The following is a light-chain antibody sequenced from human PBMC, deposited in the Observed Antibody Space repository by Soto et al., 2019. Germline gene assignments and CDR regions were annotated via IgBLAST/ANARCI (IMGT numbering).Light chain of an antibody. CDR2: GAS. CDR3: HQYGSSPAT. Sequence: EIVMTQSPATLSASPGERATLSFRASQSVSSSFLAWYQQKPGQAPRLLIYGASSRATGIPDRFSGSGSGTDFTLTISRLEPEDFAVYYCHQYGSSPATFGQGTKVDIK. J-gene: IGKJ1*01. V-gene: IGKV3-20*01. CDR1: QSVSSSF.